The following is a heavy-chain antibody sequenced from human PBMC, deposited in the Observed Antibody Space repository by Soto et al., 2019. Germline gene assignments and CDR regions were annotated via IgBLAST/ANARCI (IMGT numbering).Heavy chain of an antibody. J-gene: IGHJ6*02. CDR1: GGTFSSYT. Sequence: SVKVSCKASGGTFSSYTISWVRQAPGQGLEWMGRIIPILGIANYAQKFQGRVTITADKSTSTAYMELSSLSFEDTAVYYCARQYGSGEQDVWGQGTTVTVSS. D-gene: IGHD3-10*01. V-gene: IGHV1-69*02. CDR2: IIPILGIA. CDR3: ARQYGSGEQDV.